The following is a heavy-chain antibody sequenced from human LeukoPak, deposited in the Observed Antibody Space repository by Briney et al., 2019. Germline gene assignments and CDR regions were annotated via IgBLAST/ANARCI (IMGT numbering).Heavy chain of an antibody. CDR2: ICYGGST. CDR3: ARGYDFWSGYYPDYFDY. CDR1: GGSISSHY. D-gene: IGHD3-3*01. Sequence: SGTLSLTCTVSGGSISSHYWSWVRQPPGKGLEWMGDICYGGSTNYNPSPKSRITISVDTSKNQFSLKLSSVTAADTAVYYWARGYDFWSGYYPDYFDYWGQGTLVTVSS. V-gene: IGHV4-59*11. J-gene: IGHJ4*02.